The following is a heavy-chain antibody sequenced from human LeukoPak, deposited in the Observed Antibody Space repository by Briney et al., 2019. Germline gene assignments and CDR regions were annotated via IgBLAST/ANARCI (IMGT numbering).Heavy chain of an antibody. Sequence: SETLSLTCAVSGGSISSGGYSWSWIRQPPGKGLEWIGYIYHSGSTYYNPSLKSRVTISVDRSKNQFSLSLSSVTAADTAVYYCARGRRDGSYHFDAWGQGVLVTVS. J-gene: IGHJ4*02. CDR3: ARGRRDGSYHFDA. CDR1: GGSISSGGYS. CDR2: IYHSGST. V-gene: IGHV4-30-2*01.